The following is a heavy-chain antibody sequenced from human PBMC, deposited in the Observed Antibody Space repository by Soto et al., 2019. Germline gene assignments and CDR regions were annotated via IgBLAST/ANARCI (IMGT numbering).Heavy chain of an antibody. CDR1: GRSFSSDG. D-gene: IGHD3-10*01. Sequence: QLQLEQSGPEVKKPGSSVKVSCKASGRSFSSDGVSWARQAPGQGLEWMGGIIPVFGNTKYVQRVPGRLTVTADKSTSSGYIEMGSLGSEDTAVYFCARGLHYSSRSAATSYFYLGIDDWCQGTTVIVSS. CDR3: ARGLHYSSRSAATSYFYLGIDD. V-gene: IGHV1-69*06. CDR2: IIPVFGNT. J-gene: IGHJ6*02.